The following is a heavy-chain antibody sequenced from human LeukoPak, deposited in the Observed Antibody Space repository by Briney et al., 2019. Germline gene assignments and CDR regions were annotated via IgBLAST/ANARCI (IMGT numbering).Heavy chain of an antibody. CDR3: ARDGAASNWFDP. CDR1: GGSISSGSYY. J-gene: IGHJ5*02. CDR2: IYTSGST. D-gene: IGHD6-13*01. V-gene: IGHV4-61*02. Sequence: PSETLSLTCTVSGGSISSGSYYWSWIRQPAGKGLEWIGRIYTSGSTNYNPSLKSRVTISVGTSKNQFSLKLSSVTAADTAVYYCARDGAASNWFDPWGQGTLVTVSS.